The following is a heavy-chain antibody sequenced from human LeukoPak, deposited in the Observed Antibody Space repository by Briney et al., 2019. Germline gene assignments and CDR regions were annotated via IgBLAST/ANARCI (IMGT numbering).Heavy chain of an antibody. CDR1: GFTFSSYA. CDR3: AKDRRGGSYYAATLDI. D-gene: IGHD1-26*01. V-gene: IGHV3-23*01. Sequence: GGSLRLSCAASGFTFSSYAMSWVRQAPGKGLEWVSAISGSGGSTYYADSVKGRFTISRDNSKNTLYVQMNSLRVEDTAVYYCAKDRRGGSYYAATLDIWGQGTMVTVSS. J-gene: IGHJ3*02. CDR2: ISGSGGST.